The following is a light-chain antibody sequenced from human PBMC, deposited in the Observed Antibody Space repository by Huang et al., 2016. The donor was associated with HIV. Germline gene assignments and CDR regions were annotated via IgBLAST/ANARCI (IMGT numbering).Light chain of an antibody. CDR2: ETS. CDR3: MQGKQLPYT. J-gene: IGKJ2*01. CDR1: QGLLYREKIY. Sequence: DIVMTQTPLSLSVIPGPPASISCKSSQGLLYREKIYLYWYLQKPGQSPQLLIYETSNRVSGVPDRFSGSGSPTDFTLKISRVETEDVVVYYCMQGKQLPYTFGQGTRLEIK. V-gene: IGKV2-29*02.